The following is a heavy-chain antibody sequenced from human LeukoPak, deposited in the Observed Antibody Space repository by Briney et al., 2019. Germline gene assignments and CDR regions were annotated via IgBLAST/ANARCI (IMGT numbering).Heavy chain of an antibody. J-gene: IGHJ4*02. V-gene: IGHV1-2*02. CDR1: GYTFTSYY. CDR2: INPHSGGT. CDR3: ARDVGEYCSSTNCYASHY. Sequence: GASVKVSCKASGYTFTSYYIHWVRQAPGQGLKWMGWINPHSGGTNYAQKFQGGVTMTRDTSITTAYMELSSLRSDDTAVYYCARDVGEYCSSTNCYASHYWGQGTLVTVSS. D-gene: IGHD2-2*01.